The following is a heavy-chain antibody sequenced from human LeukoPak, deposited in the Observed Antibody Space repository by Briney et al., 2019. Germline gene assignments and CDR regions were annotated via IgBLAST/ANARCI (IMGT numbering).Heavy chain of an antibody. J-gene: IGHJ6*03. CDR3: AKNGGSGSYYSGYYYMDV. V-gene: IGHV3-23*01. CDR2: ISTSGGST. CDR1: GFTFSNYA. Sequence: PGGSLRLSCAASGFTFSNYAMSRVRQAPGKGLEWVSTISTSGGSTYYADSVRGRFTISRDNSKNTLYLQMNSLRGEDTALYYCAKNGGSGSYYSGYYYMDVWGKGTTVTVSS. D-gene: IGHD1-26*01.